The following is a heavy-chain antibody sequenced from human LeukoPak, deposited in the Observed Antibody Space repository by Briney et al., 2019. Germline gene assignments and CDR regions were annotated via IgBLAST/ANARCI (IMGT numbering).Heavy chain of an antibody. CDR3: ARTSRDGYNRAYYFDY. CDR1: GGSISSYY. V-gene: IGHV4-4*07. Sequence: SSETLSLTCTVSGGSISSYYWSWLRQPAGKGLEWIGRIYTSGSTNYNPSLKSRVTMSVDTYKNQFSLKLSSVTAADTAVYYCARTSRDGYNRAYYFDYWGQGTLVTVSS. D-gene: IGHD5-24*01. CDR2: IYTSGST. J-gene: IGHJ4*02.